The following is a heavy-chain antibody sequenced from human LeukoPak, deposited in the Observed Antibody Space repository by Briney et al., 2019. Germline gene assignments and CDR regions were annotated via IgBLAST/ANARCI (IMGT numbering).Heavy chain of an antibody. V-gene: IGHV1-3*01. CDR2: INAGNGNT. CDR3: ARDRGVVWFGEFIWFDP. J-gene: IGHJ5*02. D-gene: IGHD3-10*01. CDR1: GYTFTSYA. Sequence: ASVKVSCKASGYTFTSYAMHWVRQAPGQRLEWMGWINAGNGNTKYSQKFQGRVTITRDTSASTAYMELSSLRSEDTAVYYCARDRGVVWFGEFIWFDPWGQGTLVTVSS.